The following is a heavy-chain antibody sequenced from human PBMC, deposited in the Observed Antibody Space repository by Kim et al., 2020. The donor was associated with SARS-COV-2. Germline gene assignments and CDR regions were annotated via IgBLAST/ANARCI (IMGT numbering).Heavy chain of an antibody. CDR3: ARDNELLWFGELGHPYYYGMDV. D-gene: IGHD3-10*01. V-gene: IGHV4-34*01. J-gene: IGHJ6*02. CDR1: GGSFSGYC. Sequence: SETLSLTCAVYGGSFSGYCWSWIRQPPGKGLEWIGEINHSGSTNYNPSLKSRVTISVDTSKNQFSLKLSSVTAADTAVYYCARDNELLWFGELGHPYYYGMDVWGQGTTVTVSS. CDR2: INHSGST.